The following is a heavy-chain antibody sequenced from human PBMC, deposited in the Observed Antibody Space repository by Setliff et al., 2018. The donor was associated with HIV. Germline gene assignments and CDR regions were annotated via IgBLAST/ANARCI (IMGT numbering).Heavy chain of an antibody. V-gene: IGHV4-39*01. CDR3: ASLFHDTSAPWLYYFDY. CDR1: GGSIYGSDYY. CDR2: IYYSGST. Sequence: SETLSLTCTVSGGSIYGSDYYWGWIRQPPGKGLESVGSIYYSGSTYYKPSLKSRVTISVDTSKNQFSLKLRSVTAADTAVYYCASLFHDTSAPWLYYFDYWGQGTLVTVSS. D-gene: IGHD3-22*01. J-gene: IGHJ4*02.